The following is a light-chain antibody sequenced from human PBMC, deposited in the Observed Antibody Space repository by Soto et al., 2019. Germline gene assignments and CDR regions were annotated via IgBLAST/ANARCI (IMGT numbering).Light chain of an antibody. CDR3: QQLNKYPST. J-gene: IGKJ4*01. CDR1: QGISSY. V-gene: IGKV1-9*01. CDR2: GAS. Sequence: DIQLTQSPSFLSASIGDRVAITCRASQGISSYLAWYQQKAGKAPKLLIYGASTLQSGVPSRFSGSGSGTDFTLTISSLQPEDFATYYCQQLNKYPSTFGGGTKVDIK.